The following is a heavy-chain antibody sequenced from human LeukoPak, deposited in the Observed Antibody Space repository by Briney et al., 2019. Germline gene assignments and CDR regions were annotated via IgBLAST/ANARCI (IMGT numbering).Heavy chain of an antibody. J-gene: IGHJ4*02. CDR3: TTSPVPGIDY. CDR2: IRWDGGST. D-gene: IGHD6-19*01. CDR1: GFTFDDYT. Sequence: GGSLRLSCAASGFTFDDYTMHWVRQAPGKGLEWVSLIRWDGGSTYYADSVKGRFTISRDNSKNSLYLQMSSLRTEDTAMYYCTTSPVPGIDYWGQGIQVTVSS. V-gene: IGHV3-43*01.